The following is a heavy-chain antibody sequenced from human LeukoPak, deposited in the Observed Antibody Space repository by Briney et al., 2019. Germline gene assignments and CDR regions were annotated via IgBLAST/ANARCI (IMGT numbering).Heavy chain of an antibody. CDR1: GYAFTSYY. J-gene: IGHJ4*02. V-gene: IGHV1-46*01. CDR2: INPSGGST. CDR3: ARDRGYSSSWHYFDY. Sequence: ASVKVSCKASGYAFTSYYMHWVRQAPGQGLEWMGIINPSGGSTSYAQKFQGRVTMTRDTSISTAYMELSRLRSDDTAVYYCARDRGYSSSWHYFDYWGQGTLVTVSS. D-gene: IGHD6-13*01.